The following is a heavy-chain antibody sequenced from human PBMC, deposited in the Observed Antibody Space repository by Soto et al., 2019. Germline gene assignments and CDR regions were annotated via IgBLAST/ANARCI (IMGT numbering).Heavy chain of an antibody. Sequence: QVQLQQWGAGLLKPSETLSLTCAVYGGSFSGYYWSWIRQPPGKGLEWSGEINHSGSTNYNPSLKSRVTISVDTSKNQFSLKLSSVTAADTAVYYCASITMVRGVPFDYWGQGTLVTVSS. CDR3: ASITMVRGVPFDY. V-gene: IGHV4-34*01. CDR2: INHSGST. CDR1: GGSFSGYY. D-gene: IGHD3-10*01. J-gene: IGHJ4*02.